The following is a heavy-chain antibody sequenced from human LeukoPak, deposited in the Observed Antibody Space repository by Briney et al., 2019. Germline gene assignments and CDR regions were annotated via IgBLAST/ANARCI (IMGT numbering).Heavy chain of an antibody. Sequence: SETLSLTCTVSGGSISSYYWSWIRQPPGKGLEWIGYIYYSGSTNYNPPLKSRVTISVDTSKNQFSLKLSSVTAADTAVYYCARRSSSGWGAFDIWGQGTMVTVSS. J-gene: IGHJ3*02. CDR1: GGSISSYY. D-gene: IGHD6-19*01. CDR3: ARRSSSGWGAFDI. V-gene: IGHV4-59*01. CDR2: IYYSGST.